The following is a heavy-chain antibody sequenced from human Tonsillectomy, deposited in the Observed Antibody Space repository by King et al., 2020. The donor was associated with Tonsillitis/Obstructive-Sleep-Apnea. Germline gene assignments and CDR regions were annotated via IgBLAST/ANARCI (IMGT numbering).Heavy chain of an antibody. D-gene: IGHD4-17*01. CDR3: AREEDYGDYSYYYDY. CDR2: IHYTGIS. CDR1: GGSISSYY. J-gene: IGHJ4*02. Sequence: QLQESGPGLVKPSETLSLTCTVSGGSISSYYWSWLRRPPGKGLEWIGYIHYTGISNCNPSLESRVTMSLDSSKNQFSLKLSSVTAADTAVYYCAREEDYGDYSYYYDYWGQGTLVTVSS. V-gene: IGHV4-59*01.